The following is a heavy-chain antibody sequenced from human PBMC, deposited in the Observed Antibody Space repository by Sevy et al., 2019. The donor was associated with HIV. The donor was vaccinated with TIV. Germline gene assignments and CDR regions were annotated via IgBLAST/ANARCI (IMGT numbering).Heavy chain of an antibody. CDR2: INQDESTK. Sequence: SGYLRLSCAASGFPFSYYWMHWVRQAPGKGLEGVATINQDESTKFYVDSMKGRFTVSRDNAKNSLYLLMNSLRAEDTAIYHCVADYSAGWAFGSWGQGTLVPVSS. CDR1: GFPFSYYW. J-gene: IGHJ5*02. D-gene: IGHD6-19*01. CDR3: VADYSAGWAFGS. V-gene: IGHV3-7*03.